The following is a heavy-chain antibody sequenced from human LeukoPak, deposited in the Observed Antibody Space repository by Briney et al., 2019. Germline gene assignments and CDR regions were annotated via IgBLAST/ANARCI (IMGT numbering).Heavy chain of an antibody. D-gene: IGHD4-17*01. CDR3: AGQPSYGDYDLGYYYYMDV. V-gene: IGHV4-61*05. Sequence: PSETLSLTCIVSGGSISSSSYYWGWIRQPPGKGLEWIGYIYYSGSTNYNPSLKSRATISVDTSKNEFSLKLSSVTAADTAVYYCAGQPSYGDYDLGYYYYMDVWGKGTTVTVSS. CDR1: GGSISSSSYY. J-gene: IGHJ6*03. CDR2: IYYSGST.